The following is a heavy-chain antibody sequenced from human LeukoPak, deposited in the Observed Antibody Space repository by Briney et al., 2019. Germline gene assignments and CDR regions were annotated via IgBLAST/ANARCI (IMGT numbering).Heavy chain of an antibody. D-gene: IGHD3-10*01. Sequence: GRSLRLSCAASGFTFDDYAMHWVRQAPGKGPVWVSRINSDGSSTSYADSVKGRFTISRDNVKNTLYLQMNSLRAEDTAVYYCARDPGSSSAYYFDYWGQGTLVTVSS. CDR1: GFTFDDYA. CDR2: INSDGSST. J-gene: IGHJ4*02. CDR3: ARDPGSSSAYYFDY. V-gene: IGHV3-74*01.